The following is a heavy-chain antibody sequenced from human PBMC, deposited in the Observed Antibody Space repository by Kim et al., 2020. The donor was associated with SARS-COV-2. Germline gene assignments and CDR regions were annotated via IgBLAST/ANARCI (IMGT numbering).Heavy chain of an antibody. Sequence: ASVKVSCKASGYTFTSYAMHWVRQAPGQRLEWMGWINAGNGNTKYSQKFQGRVTITRDTSASTAYMELSSLRSEDTAVYYCARFIAVAGHYFDYWGQGTLVTVSS. CDR2: INAGNGNT. V-gene: IGHV1-3*01. CDR1: GYTFTSYA. J-gene: IGHJ4*02. CDR3: ARFIAVAGHYFDY. D-gene: IGHD6-19*01.